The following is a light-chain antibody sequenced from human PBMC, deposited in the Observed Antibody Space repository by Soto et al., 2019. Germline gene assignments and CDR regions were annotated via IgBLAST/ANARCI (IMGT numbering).Light chain of an antibody. CDR3: YSYAGNKYV. CDR2: EVS. V-gene: IGLV2-8*01. J-gene: IGLJ1*01. Sequence: QSVLTQPPSASGYPGQSVNISCTGTCSDVGGYDYVSWYQQHPGRAPKLIIFEVSKRPSGVPDRFSGSKSANTASLTVSGLQAEDEADYYCYSYAGNKYVFGTGTKVTVL. CDR1: CSDVGGYDY.